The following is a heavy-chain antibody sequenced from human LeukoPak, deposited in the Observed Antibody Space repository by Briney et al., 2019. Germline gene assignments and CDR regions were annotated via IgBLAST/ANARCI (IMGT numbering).Heavy chain of an antibody. V-gene: IGHV4-38-2*02. J-gene: IGHJ3*02. CDR2: IYHSGST. CDR3: ARASLWSGDAFDI. D-gene: IGHD3-10*02. CDR1: GYSLSSGYY. Sequence: SETLSLTCTVSGYSLSSGYYWGWIRQPPGKGLEWIGIIYHSGSTYYNPSLKSRVTISVDTSKRQFSLKLSSVTAADTAVYYCARASLWSGDAFDIWGQGTMVSVSS.